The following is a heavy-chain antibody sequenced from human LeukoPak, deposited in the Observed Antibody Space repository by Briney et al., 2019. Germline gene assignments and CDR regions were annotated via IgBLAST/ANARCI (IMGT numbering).Heavy chain of an antibody. CDR3: TRMYYYDSSGLDY. D-gene: IGHD3-22*01. J-gene: IGHJ4*02. Sequence: AGGSLRLSCAASGFTFSNYAMSWVRRAPGKGLEWVSAISGSGENAYYADSVKGRSTISRDNSKNTLYLQVSSLRAEDTAVYYCTRMYYYDSSGLDYWGQGTLVTVSS. CDR1: GFTFSNYA. CDR2: ISGSGENA. V-gene: IGHV3-23*01.